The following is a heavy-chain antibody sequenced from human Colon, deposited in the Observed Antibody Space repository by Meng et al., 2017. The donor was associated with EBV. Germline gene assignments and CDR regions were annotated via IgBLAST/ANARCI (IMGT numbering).Heavy chain of an antibody. CDR2: IYYSGST. CDR3: ARVSSGWDYFDY. V-gene: IGHV4-31*03. CDR1: GGSVSSGGYY. D-gene: IGHD6-19*01. J-gene: IGHJ4*02. Sequence: QGQLQESGAGLVKPSQTLSLTCTVPGGSVSSGGYYWTWIRQHPGKGLEWFGHIYYSGSTFYNPSLKRRVIISIDTSKNQFSLNLRSVTAADTAVYYCARVSSGWDYFDYWGQGTLVTVSS.